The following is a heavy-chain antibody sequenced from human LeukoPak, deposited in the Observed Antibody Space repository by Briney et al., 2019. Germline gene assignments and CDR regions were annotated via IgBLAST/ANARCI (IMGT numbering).Heavy chain of an antibody. CDR2: IKSKTDGGTT. J-gene: IGHJ2*01. Sequence: PGGSLRLSCAVSEFTFRHAWMSWVRQAPGKGLEWVGRIKSKTDGGTTDYAAPVKGRFNISRDDSKNTLSLQMNSLKTEDTAVYYCTSALYSAYPVDWYFDLWGRGTLVTVSS. CDR3: TSALYSAYPVDWYFDL. D-gene: IGHD5-12*01. CDR1: EFTFRHAW. V-gene: IGHV3-15*01.